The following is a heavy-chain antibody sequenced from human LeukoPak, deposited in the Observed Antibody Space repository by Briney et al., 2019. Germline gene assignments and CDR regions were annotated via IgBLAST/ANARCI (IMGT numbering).Heavy chain of an antibody. CDR2: MNPNSGNT. CDR3: ARHLGYCSGGSCYNWFDP. CDR1: GYTFTSYG. Sequence: GASVKVSCKASGYTFTSYGINWVRQATGQGLEWMGWMNPNSGNTGYAQKFQGRVTMTRNTSISTAYMELSSLRSEDTAVYYCARHLGYCSGGSCYNWFDPWGQGTLVTVSS. D-gene: IGHD2-15*01. V-gene: IGHV1-8*02. J-gene: IGHJ5*02.